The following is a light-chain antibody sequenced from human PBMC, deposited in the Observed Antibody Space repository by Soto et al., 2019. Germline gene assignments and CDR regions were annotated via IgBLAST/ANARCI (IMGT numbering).Light chain of an antibody. V-gene: IGKV1-39*01. Sequence: DIQMTQSPSSLSASVGDRVTITCRASQNIATFLNWYHHQPGKAPKLLIYATYRLQSVVPARFSGSGSGTDFTLTITSRQPEDFGTYYCQQSYGNPGFAPGTKVDIK. CDR3: QQSYGNPG. J-gene: IGKJ3*01. CDR1: QNIATF. CDR2: ATY.